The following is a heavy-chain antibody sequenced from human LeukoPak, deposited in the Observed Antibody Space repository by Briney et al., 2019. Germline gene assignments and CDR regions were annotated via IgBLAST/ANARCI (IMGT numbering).Heavy chain of an antibody. CDR1: GFTFSDYW. D-gene: IGHD3-22*01. Sequence: GGSLRLSCVASGFTFSDYWMSWVRQAPGKGLEWVANIKEDGSENYYVDSVRGRFTISRDNAKNSLYLQMNSLRVEDTAIYYCAKGPQVGSGYHPDYWGQGTLVTVSS. V-gene: IGHV3-7*03. CDR3: AKGPQVGSGYHPDY. J-gene: IGHJ4*02. CDR2: IKEDGSEN.